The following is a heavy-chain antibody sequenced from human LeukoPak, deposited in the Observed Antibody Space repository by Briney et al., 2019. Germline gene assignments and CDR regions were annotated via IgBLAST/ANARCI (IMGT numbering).Heavy chain of an antibody. CDR3: ARVRITIFGVVTNHDFDY. V-gene: IGHV4-38-2*02. D-gene: IGHD3-3*01. CDR1: GYSISSGYY. CDR2: IYHSGST. Sequence: SETLSLTCTVSGYSISSGYYWGWIRQPPGKGLEWIGSIYHSGSTYYNLSLKSRVTISVDTSKNQFSLKLSSVTAADTAVYYCARVRITIFGVVTNHDFDYWGQGTLVTVSS. J-gene: IGHJ4*02.